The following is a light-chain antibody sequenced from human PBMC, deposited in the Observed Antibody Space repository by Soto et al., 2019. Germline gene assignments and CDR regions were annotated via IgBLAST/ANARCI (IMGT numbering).Light chain of an antibody. V-gene: IGKV3-20*01. CDR2: GAS. J-gene: IGKJ4*01. Sequence: EIVLTQSPGILSLSPGERASLSCRASQSVSSNYLAWYQQKPGQAPRLLIYGASSRATGIPDRFSGSGSGTDFTITVSRLEPEDFAVYYCQQYGSAPLTFGGGTRVQIK. CDR3: QQYGSAPLT. CDR1: QSVSSNY.